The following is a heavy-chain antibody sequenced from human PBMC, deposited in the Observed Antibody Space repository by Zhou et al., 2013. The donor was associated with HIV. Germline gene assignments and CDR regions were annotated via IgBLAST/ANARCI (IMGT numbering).Heavy chain of an antibody. CDR1: GYTFTSYA. CDR2: ISAYNGNT. V-gene: IGHV1-18*01. CDR3: ARDLTAMIVQGGSYFDY. J-gene: IGHJ4*02. Sequence: QVQLVQSGAEVKKPGASVKVSCKASGYTFTSYAISWVRQAPGQGLEWMGWISAYNGNTNYAQKLQGRVTMTTDTSTSTAYMELRSLRSDDTAVYYCARDLTAMIVQGGSYFDYVGRGNPGHRLL. D-gene: IGHD3-22*01.